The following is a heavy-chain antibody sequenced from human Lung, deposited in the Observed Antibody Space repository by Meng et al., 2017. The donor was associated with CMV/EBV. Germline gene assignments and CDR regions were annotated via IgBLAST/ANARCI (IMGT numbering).Heavy chain of an antibody. CDR1: GFTFSGYC. V-gene: IGHV3-21*01. Sequence: SCAASGFTFSGYCMNWVRQAPGKGLEWVSSINSSSTYIYYEDSVKGRFTISRDNAKNSLYLEMNSLRAEDTAVYYCVRDLPPYYDFWSGYLDCWXQGTLVTVSS. D-gene: IGHD3-3*01. J-gene: IGHJ4*02. CDR3: VRDLPPYYDFWSGYLDC. CDR2: INSSSTYI.